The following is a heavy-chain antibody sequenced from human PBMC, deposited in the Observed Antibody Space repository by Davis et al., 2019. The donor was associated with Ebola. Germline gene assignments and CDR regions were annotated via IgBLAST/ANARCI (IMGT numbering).Heavy chain of an antibody. CDR2: ISSSSDHI. CDR1: GFTFSRYS. CDR3: ARDPYRGSYQTSYFDY. V-gene: IGHV3-21*01. Sequence: GESLKISCEASGFTFSRYSMNWVRQAPGKGLDWVSSISSSSDHIHYADSLKGRFTISRDDAKNLLFLQMNILRVEDTAIYYCARDPYRGSYQTSYFDYGGQGTLVTVSS. J-gene: IGHJ4*02. D-gene: IGHD1-26*01.